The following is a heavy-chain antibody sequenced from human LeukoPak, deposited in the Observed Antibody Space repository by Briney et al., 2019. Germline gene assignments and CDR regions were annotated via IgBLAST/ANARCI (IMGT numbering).Heavy chain of an antibody. D-gene: IGHD2-2*01. V-gene: IGHV3-74*01. CDR3: ARNQRYCSSTSCSDYFDY. CDR2: INTDGSST. Sequence: GGSLRLSCAASGFTFSSYWMHWVRQAPGKGLVWVSRINTDGSSTSYADSVKGRFTISRDNAKNTLYLQMNSLRAEDTAVYYCARNQRYCSSTSCSDYFDYWGQGTVVTVSS. J-gene: IGHJ4*02. CDR1: GFTFSSYW.